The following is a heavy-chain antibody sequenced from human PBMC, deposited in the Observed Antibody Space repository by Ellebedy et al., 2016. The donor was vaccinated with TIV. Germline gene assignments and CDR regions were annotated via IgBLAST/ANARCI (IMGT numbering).Heavy chain of an antibody. Sequence: MPSETLSLTCNVSGGSISSSSYHWGWIRQPPGKGLEWIGNVYFSGNTKYNPSLENRVTLSVDTSKHQFSMNLSSVTAADTAVNYCASLGVITIFDYWGQGTLVTVSS. D-gene: IGHD2-21*01. CDR1: GGSISSSSYH. J-gene: IGHJ4*02. V-gene: IGHV4-39*01. CDR3: ASLGVITIFDY. CDR2: VYFSGNT.